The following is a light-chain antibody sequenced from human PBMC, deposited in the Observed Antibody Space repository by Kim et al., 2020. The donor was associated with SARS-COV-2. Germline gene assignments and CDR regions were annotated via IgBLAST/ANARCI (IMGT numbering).Light chain of an antibody. V-gene: IGLV7-43*01. CDR1: TGAVTSGYY. Sequence: PGGTVTLTCASSTGAVTSGYYPNWLQQKPGQAPRTLIFSTSNRHSLTPTLFSGSLLGCKAALTLSGVQPEDEADYYCLLYYGATYFFGTWTKVTVL. CDR3: LLYYGATYF. CDR2: STS. J-gene: IGLJ1*01.